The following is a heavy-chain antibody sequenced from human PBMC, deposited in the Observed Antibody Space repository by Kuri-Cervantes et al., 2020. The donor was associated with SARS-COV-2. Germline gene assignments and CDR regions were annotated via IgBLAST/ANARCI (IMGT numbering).Heavy chain of an antibody. Sequence: ESLKISCTVSGYSISSGYYWGWIRQPPGKGLEWIGSIYHSGSTYYNPSLKSRVTISVDTSKNQFSLKLSSVTAADTAVYYCATATVTTYGAFDIWGQGTMVPVAS. CDR3: ATATVTTYGAFDI. D-gene: IGHD4-17*01. CDR2: IYHSGST. CDR1: GYSISSGYY. J-gene: IGHJ3*02. V-gene: IGHV4-38-2*02.